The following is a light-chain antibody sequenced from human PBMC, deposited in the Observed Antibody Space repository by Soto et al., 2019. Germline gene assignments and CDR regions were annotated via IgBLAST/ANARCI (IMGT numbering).Light chain of an antibody. J-gene: IGLJ1*01. CDR3: SSYTSSRTLV. Sequence: QSALTQPASVSVSPGQSITISCTGASSDVGAYNYVSWYQQHPGKAPKLMIYEVSNRPSGVSHRFSGSKSDNTASLTISGLQTDDEADYYCSSYTSSRTLVFGTGTKVTVL. CDR1: SSDVGAYNY. CDR2: EVS. V-gene: IGLV2-14*01.